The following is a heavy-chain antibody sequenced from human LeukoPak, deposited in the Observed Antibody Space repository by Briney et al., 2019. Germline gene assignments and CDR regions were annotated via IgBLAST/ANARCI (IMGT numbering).Heavy chain of an antibody. CDR3: ARRNGYFDY. Sequence: SETLSLTCTVSGGSISSSYYYWGWIRQPPGKGLEWIGSIYYSGSTYYNPSLKSRVTISVDTSKNQFSLKLSSVTAADTAVYYCARRNGYFDYWGQGTLVTVSS. CDR1: GGSISSSYYY. J-gene: IGHJ4*02. V-gene: IGHV4-39*01. D-gene: IGHD2-8*01. CDR2: IYYSGST.